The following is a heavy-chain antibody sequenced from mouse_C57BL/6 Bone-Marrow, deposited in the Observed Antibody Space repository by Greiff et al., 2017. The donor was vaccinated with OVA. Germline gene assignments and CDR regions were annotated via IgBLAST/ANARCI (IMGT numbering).Heavy chain of an antibody. V-gene: IGHV1-80*01. CDR3: AREAWEGFAY. CDR1: GYAFSSYW. D-gene: IGHD4-1*01. CDR2: IYPGDGDT. Sequence: QVHVKQSGAELVKPGASVKISCKASGYAFSSYWMNWVKQRPGKGLEWIGQIYPGDGDTNYNGKFKGKATLTADKSSSTAYMQLSSLTSEDSAVYFCAREAWEGFAYWGQGTLVTVSA. J-gene: IGHJ3*01.